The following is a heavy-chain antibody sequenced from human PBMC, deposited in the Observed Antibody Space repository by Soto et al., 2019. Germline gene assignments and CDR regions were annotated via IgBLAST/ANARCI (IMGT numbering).Heavy chain of an antibody. V-gene: IGHV4-59*12. Sequence: SETLSLTCTVSGGSISSYYWSWIRQPPGKGLEWIGYIYYSGSTNYNPSLKSRVTISVDTSKNQFSLKLSSVTAADTAVYYCARDRGSAYDYWGQGTLVTVSS. D-gene: IGHD3-10*01. CDR1: GGSISSYY. J-gene: IGHJ4*02. CDR3: ARDRGSAYDY. CDR2: IYYSGST.